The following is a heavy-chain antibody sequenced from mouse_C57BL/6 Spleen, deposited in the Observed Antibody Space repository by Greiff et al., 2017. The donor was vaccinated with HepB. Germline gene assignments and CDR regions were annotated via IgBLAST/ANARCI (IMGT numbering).Heavy chain of an antibody. CDR3: SNWDVWFAY. D-gene: IGHD4-1*01. J-gene: IGHJ3*01. CDR2: ISSGSSTI. Sequence: EVKLMESGGGLVKPGGSLKLSCAASGFTFSDYGMHWVRQAPEKGLEWVAYISSGSSTIYYADTVKGRFTISRDNAKNTLFLQMTSLRSEDTAMYYCSNWDVWFAYWGQGTLVTVSA. V-gene: IGHV5-17*01. CDR1: GFTFSDYG.